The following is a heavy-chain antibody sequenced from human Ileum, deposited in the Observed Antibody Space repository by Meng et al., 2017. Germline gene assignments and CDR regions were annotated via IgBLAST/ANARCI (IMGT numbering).Heavy chain of an antibody. CDR3: ARINYVEDS. CDR1: GFTFSNYW. D-gene: IGHD3-16*01. J-gene: IGHJ4*02. CDR2: INEDGRVT. V-gene: IGHV3-74*01. Sequence: VQLGDAGGGLCRPGGSLGLSCAASGFTFSNYWMHWVRQTPGKGLVWVSRINEDGRVTNYADSVEGRFTVSRDNAKNTLYLQMNSLRVEDTGSYYCARINYVEDSWGQGTLVTVSS.